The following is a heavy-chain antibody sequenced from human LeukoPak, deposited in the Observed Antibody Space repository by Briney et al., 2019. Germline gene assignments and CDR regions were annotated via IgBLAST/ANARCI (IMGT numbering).Heavy chain of an antibody. CDR3: ARGRDSSSWLTKIIFDY. J-gene: IGHJ4*02. V-gene: IGHV4-34*01. D-gene: IGHD6-13*01. CDR1: GGSFSGYY. CDR2: INHSGST. Sequence: PSETLSLTCAVYGGSFSGYYWSWLRQPPGKGLEWIGEINHSGSTNYNPSLKSRVTISVDTSKNQFSLKLSSVTAADTAVYYCARGRDSSSWLTKIIFDYWGQGTLVTVSS.